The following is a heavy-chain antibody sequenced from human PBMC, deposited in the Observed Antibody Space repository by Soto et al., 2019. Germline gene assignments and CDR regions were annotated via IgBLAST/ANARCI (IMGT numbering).Heavy chain of an antibody. J-gene: IGHJ6*02. CDR3: APMGV. CDR1: GFTFSSYA. V-gene: IGHV3-23*01. Sequence: EVQLLESGGGLVQPGGSLKLSCAASGFTFSSYAMSWVRQAPGKGLEWVADISGSVNTTYYADSVKGRFTISRDNSKNTLYLQMSSLRADDTAVYYCAPMGVWGQGTTVTVSS. CDR2: ISGSVNTT.